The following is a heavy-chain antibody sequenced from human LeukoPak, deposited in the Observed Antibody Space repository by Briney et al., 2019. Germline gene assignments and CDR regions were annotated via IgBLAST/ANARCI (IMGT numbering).Heavy chain of an antibody. D-gene: IGHD2-2*01. Sequence: TSETLSLTCAVYGGSFSGYYWSWIRQPPGKGLEWIGSIYYSGSTYYNPSLKSRVTISVDTSKNQFSLKLSSVTAADTAVYYCARHDCSSTSCYEGLGNFDYWGQGTLVTVSS. CDR1: GGSFSGYY. J-gene: IGHJ4*02. V-gene: IGHV4-34*01. CDR3: ARHDCSSTSCYEGLGNFDY. CDR2: IYYSGST.